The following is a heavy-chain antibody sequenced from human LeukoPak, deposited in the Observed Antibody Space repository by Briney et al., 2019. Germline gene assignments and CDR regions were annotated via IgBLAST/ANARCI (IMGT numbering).Heavy chain of an antibody. Sequence: SETLSLTCTVSGDSISTYYWNWIGQPPGKGLDWIGYIYHSGSTNYNPSLKSRVTISVDTSKNQFSLKLSSVTAADTAVYYCARAFSSSSFYFNYWGQGTLVTVSS. J-gene: IGHJ4*02. CDR3: ARAFSSSSFYFNY. D-gene: IGHD6-6*01. V-gene: IGHV4-59*13. CDR1: GDSISTYY. CDR2: IYHSGST.